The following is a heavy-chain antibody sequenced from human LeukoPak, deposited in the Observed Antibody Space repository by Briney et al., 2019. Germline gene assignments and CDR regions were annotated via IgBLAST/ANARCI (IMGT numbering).Heavy chain of an antibody. CDR1: EFTFSNYE. J-gene: IGHJ4*02. CDR3: ARGTILGVAYDY. CDR2: ISSSGGTI. D-gene: IGHD3-3*01. V-gene: IGHV3-48*03. Sequence: GGSLRLSCAVSEFTFSNYEMNWVRQAPGKGLERVSYISSSGGTIYYADSVKGRFTISRDNAENLLSLQMNSLRAEDTAVYYCARGTILGVAYDYWGQGTLVTVSS.